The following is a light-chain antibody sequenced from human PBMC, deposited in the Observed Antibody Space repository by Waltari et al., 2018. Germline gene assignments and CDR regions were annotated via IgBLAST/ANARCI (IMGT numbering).Light chain of an antibody. J-gene: IGKJ5*01. CDR3: QQRTNGPPVT. CDR1: QSVSTY. Sequence: EIVLTQSPATLSLSPGERATLSCRASQSVSTYLAWYQHKPGQAPRLLSYDASTRATGIPARFSGSGSGTDFTLTISSLEPDDFAVYYCQQRTNGPPVTFGQGTRLDLK. V-gene: IGKV3-11*01. CDR2: DAS.